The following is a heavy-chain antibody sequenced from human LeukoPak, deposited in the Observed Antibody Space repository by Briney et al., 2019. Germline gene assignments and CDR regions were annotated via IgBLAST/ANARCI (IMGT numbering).Heavy chain of an antibody. J-gene: IGHJ6*02. CDR3: AKIIAAAGSRGYYYYYGMDV. V-gene: IGHV3-30*18. CDR2: ISSDGSKK. CDR1: AITFSSYG. Sequence: PGGSLRLSCAASAITFSSYGMHWVRQAPGKGLEWVAVISSDGSKKYYADSVKGRFTISRDNSKNTLYLQMNSLRAEDTAVYYCAKIIAAAGSRGYYYYYGMDVWGQGTTVTVSS. D-gene: IGHD6-13*01.